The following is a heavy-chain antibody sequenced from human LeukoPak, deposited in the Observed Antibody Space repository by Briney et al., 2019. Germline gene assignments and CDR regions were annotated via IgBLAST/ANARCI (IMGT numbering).Heavy chain of an antibody. Sequence: PGGSLRLSCAASEFTFSDAWMSWVRQAPGKGLEWVGRVKSKTNGETTDYAAPVKGRFTISRDDSQNTVFLQMNSLKTDDTAVYYCTTGTGKSDFDYWGQGTLVTISS. V-gene: IGHV3-15*01. J-gene: IGHJ4*02. D-gene: IGHD3-10*01. CDR1: EFTFSDAW. CDR2: VKSKTNGETT. CDR3: TTGTGKSDFDY.